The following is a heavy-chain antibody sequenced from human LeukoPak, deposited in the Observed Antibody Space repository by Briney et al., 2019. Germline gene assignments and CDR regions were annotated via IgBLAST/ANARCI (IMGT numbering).Heavy chain of an antibody. CDR1: GFTFDDYA. Sequence: HPGRSLRLSCAASGFTFDDYAMHWVRQAPGKGLEWVSGISWNSDSLGYAESVKGRFTISRDNAKNSLYLQMNSLRPEDTALYYCAKDVSIAVAGNLGYWGQGTLVTVSS. D-gene: IGHD6-19*01. V-gene: IGHV3-9*01. J-gene: IGHJ4*02. CDR2: ISWNSDSL. CDR3: AKDVSIAVAGNLGY.